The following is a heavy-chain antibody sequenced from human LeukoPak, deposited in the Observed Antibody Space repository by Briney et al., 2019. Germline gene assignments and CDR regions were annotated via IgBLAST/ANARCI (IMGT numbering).Heavy chain of an antibody. D-gene: IGHD6-19*01. CDR1: GFTFSSYW. Sequence: GGSLRLSCAASGFTFSSYWMHWVRQAPGKGLEWVSVIYSGGSTYYADSVKGRFTISRDNSKNTLYLQMNSLRAEDTAVYYCASLLTYSSGWSDYFDYWGQGTLVTVSS. CDR3: ASLLTYSSGWSDYFDY. J-gene: IGHJ4*02. CDR2: IYSGGST. V-gene: IGHV3-53*01.